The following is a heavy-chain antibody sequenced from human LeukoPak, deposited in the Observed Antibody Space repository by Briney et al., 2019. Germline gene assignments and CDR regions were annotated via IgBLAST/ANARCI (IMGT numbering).Heavy chain of an antibody. CDR1: GGSFSGYY. CDR3: ARSYYYGAGSYYKVYYYYYMDV. J-gene: IGHJ6*03. V-gene: IGHV4-34*01. D-gene: IGHD3-10*01. CDR2: INHSGST. Sequence: PSETLSLTCAVYGGSFSGYYWSWIRQPPGKGLEWIGEINHSGSTNYNPSLKSRVTISVDTSKNQFPLKLSSLTAADPAVYYCARSYYYGAGSYYKVYYYYYMDVWGKGTTVTVSS.